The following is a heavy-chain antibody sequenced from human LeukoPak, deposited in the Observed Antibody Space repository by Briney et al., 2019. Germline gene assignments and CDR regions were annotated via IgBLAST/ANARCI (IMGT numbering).Heavy chain of an antibody. Sequence: PSETLSLTCTVSGGSISSYYRSWIRQPPGKGLEWIGCIYYSGSTNYNPSLKSRVTISVDTSKNQFSLKLSSVTAADTAVYYCARLYYDYVWGSWYFDLWGRGALVTVSS. V-gene: IGHV4-59*01. CDR3: ARLYYDYVWGSWYFDL. CDR1: GGSISSYY. J-gene: IGHJ2*01. CDR2: IYYSGST. D-gene: IGHD3-16*01.